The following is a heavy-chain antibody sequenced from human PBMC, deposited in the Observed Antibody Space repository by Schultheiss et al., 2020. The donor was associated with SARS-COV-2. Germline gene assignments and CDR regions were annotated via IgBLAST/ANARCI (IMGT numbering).Heavy chain of an antibody. CDR2: ISSSGSII. V-gene: IGHV3-48*03. CDR3: ARDLGSGGAFDL. Sequence: GGSLRLSCAASGFTFSSYEMNWVRQAPGKGLEWVSYISSSGSIIYYADSVKGRFTISRDNTKKSLYLQMNSLRAEDTALYYCARDLGSGGAFDLWGRGTMVTVSS. J-gene: IGHJ3*01. D-gene: IGHD3-10*01. CDR1: GFTFSSYE.